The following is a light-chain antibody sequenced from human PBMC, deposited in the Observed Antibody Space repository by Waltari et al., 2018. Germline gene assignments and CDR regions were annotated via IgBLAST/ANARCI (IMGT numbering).Light chain of an antibody. J-gene: IGKJ4*01. CDR1: ETIRIY. CDR3: QQSYSIPLT. CDR2: TAS. V-gene: IGKV1-39*01. Sequence: DIQMTQSPSSLSASVGDRVTITSRASETIRIYLNWYQQKPGKAPKLLINTASRLQSGVPSRFMGSGSGTDFTLTISTLQHEECATDYCQQSYSIPLTFGGGTKVEIK.